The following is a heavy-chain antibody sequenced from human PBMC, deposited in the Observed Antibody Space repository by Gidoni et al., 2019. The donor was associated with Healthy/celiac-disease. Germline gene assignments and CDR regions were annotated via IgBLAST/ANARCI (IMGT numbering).Heavy chain of an antibody. D-gene: IGHD4-4*01. CDR1: GGTFSSYA. CDR2: IIPIFGTA. V-gene: IGHV1-69*01. J-gene: IGHJ6*02. CDR3: ARVPGRGNYDYYYYGMDV. Sequence: QVQLVQSGAEVKKPGSSVKVSCKASGGTFSSYAISWVRHAPGQGLEWMGGIIPIFGTANYAQKFQGRVTITADESTSTAYMELSSLRSEDTAVYYCARVPGRGNYDYYYYGMDVWGQGTTVTVSS.